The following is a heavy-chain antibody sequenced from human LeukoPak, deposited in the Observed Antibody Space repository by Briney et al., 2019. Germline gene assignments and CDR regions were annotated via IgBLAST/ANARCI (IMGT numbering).Heavy chain of an antibody. CDR3: AKGPVSAIVGATTLDY. D-gene: IGHD1-26*01. V-gene: IGHV3-53*01. CDR1: GFTVSSNY. J-gene: IGHJ4*02. Sequence: LTGGSLRLSCAASGFTVSSNYMTWVRQAPGKGLEWVAVLYNAGLTYYADSVKGRFSISRDNSKNTIYLQMNSLRAEDTAVYYCAKGPVSAIVGATTLDYWGQGTLVTVSS. CDR2: LYNAGLT.